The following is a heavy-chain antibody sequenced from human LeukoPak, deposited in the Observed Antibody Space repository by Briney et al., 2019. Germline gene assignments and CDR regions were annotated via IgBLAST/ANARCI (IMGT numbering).Heavy chain of an antibody. Sequence: PSQTLSLTCTVSGDSISSGDYYWRWIRQPPGKGLEWIGHIYYSGSTNYNPSLKIRVIISVDTSKNQFSLKLTSVTAADTAVYYCARDAGDLDYWGQGTLATVSS. CDR3: ARDAGDLDY. V-gene: IGHV4-30-4*01. D-gene: IGHD4-17*01. CDR1: GDSISSGDYY. CDR2: IYYSGST. J-gene: IGHJ4*02.